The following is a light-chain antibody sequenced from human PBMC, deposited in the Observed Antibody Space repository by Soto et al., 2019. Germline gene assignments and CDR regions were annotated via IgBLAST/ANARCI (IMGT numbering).Light chain of an antibody. Sequence: QSVLTQPPSASGTPGQSVTISCSGGSSNIGRHTVNWYQHLPGTAPKLLIYGSNQRPSGVPDRFSGSKSGTSASLAISGLQSEDEADYYCAAWDDSLDGYVVFGGGTKLTVL. J-gene: IGLJ2*01. CDR1: SSNIGRHT. V-gene: IGLV1-44*01. CDR2: GSN. CDR3: AAWDDSLDGYVV.